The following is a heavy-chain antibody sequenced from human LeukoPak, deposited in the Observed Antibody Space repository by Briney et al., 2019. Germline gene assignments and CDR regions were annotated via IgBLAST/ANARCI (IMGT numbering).Heavy chain of an antibody. V-gene: IGHV4-39*07. CDR3: ARDQDIAAGGFDY. CDR1: GDSFSSVTDY. CDR2: GDYSGGT. D-gene: IGHD6-13*01. Sequence: PSETLSLTCTVSGDSFSSVTDYWAWIRQPPGKGLEWIASGDYSGGTYYNPSLESRVAISVDTSKNQFSLKLNSVTAADTAMYYCARDQDIAAGGFDYWGQGTLVTVSS. J-gene: IGHJ4*02.